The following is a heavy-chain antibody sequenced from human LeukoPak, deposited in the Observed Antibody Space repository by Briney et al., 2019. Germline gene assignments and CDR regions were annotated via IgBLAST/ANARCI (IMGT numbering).Heavy chain of an antibody. V-gene: IGHV4-39*07. J-gene: IGHJ3*02. CDR2: IYYSGST. Sequence: SETLSLTCTVSGGSISSSSYYWGWIRQPPGKGLEWIGSIYYSGSTYYNPSLKSRVTISVDTSKNQFSLKLSSVTAADTAVYYCARERGAFDIWGQGTMVTVSS. CDR1: GGSISSSSYY. CDR3: ARERGAFDI.